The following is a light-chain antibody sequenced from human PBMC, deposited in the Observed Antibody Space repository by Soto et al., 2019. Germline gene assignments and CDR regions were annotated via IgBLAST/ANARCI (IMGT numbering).Light chain of an antibody. V-gene: IGKV1-39*01. CDR3: QQSYSTPCT. CDR1: QSISSY. CDR2: AAS. Sequence: DIQMPQSPSSLSASVGDRVTITCRASQSISSYLNWYQQKPGKAPKLLIYAASSLQSGVPSRFSGSGSGTDFTLTISSLQPEDFATYYCQQSYSTPCTFGPGTKVDIK. J-gene: IGKJ3*01.